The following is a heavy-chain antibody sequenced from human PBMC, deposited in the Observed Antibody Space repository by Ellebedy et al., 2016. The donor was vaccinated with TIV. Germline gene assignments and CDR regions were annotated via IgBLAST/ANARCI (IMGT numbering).Heavy chain of an antibody. CDR1: GFTFASYA. Sequence: GESLKISCVASGFTFASYAMHWVRQAPGKGLEWVAVISYDGSSNYYADSVKGRFTISRDKSKDTLYLQVNSLRAEDTAIYYCARDTVGGGPAFDVWGQGTMVTVSS. CDR3: ARDTVGGGPAFDV. D-gene: IGHD4-23*01. CDR2: ISYDGSSN. J-gene: IGHJ3*01. V-gene: IGHV3-30-3*01.